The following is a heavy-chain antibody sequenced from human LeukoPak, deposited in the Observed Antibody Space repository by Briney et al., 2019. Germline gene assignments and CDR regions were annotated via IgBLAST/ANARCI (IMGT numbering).Heavy chain of an antibody. V-gene: IGHV4-31*03. Sequence: SETLSLTCTVSGGSISSGGYYWSWIRQHPGKGLEWIGYIYYSGSTYYNPSLKSRVTISVDTSKNQFSLKLSSVTAADTAVYYCARDRVMVRGVIKHQPGEDWGQGTLVTVSS. CDR3: ARDRVMVRGVIKHQPGED. J-gene: IGHJ4*02. CDR1: GGSISSGGYY. D-gene: IGHD3-10*01. CDR2: IYYSGST.